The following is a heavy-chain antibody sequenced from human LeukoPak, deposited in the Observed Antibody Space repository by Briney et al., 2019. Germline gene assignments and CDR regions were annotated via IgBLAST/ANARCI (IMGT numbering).Heavy chain of an antibody. J-gene: IGHJ4*02. Sequence: RGSLKLSCPASGFTFSEYYINWIRQAPGKGLEWVSGLSGAETTTHYADSAKGRFTISRDNSKNMLYLHINSLRVDDTAVYYCARDWTSGTYSRLGFGYWGQGTLVTVSS. CDR2: LSGAETTT. V-gene: IGHV3-23*01. D-gene: IGHD1-26*01. CDR3: ARDWTSGTYSRLGFGY. CDR1: GFTFSEYY.